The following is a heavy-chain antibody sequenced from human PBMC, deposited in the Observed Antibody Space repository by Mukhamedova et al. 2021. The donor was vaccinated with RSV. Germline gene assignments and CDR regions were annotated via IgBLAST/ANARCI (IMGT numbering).Heavy chain of an antibody. D-gene: IGHD3-9*01. CDR3: SRQAIPTGYYWNSY. Sequence: GQGLEWMGRVRPDNGETNYAQNGHGRVTMTRDTSINTAYMELTGLMSDDTAVYYCSRQAIPTGYYWNSYWGQGTLVTVSS. J-gene: IGHJ4*02. CDR2: VRPDNGET. V-gene: IGHV1-2*06.